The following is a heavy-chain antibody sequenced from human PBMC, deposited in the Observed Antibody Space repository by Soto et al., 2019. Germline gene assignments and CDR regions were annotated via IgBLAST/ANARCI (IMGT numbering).Heavy chain of an antibody. CDR1: GFSLSTSGVG. J-gene: IGHJ6*02. CDR3: AHSFSGGSYYVDCDMDV. D-gene: IGHD1-26*01. CDR2: IYWNDDQ. Sequence: QITLKESGPTLVKPTQTLTLTCTFSGFSLSTSGVGVGWFRQPPGKALVWLALIYWNDDQRYSTSLKSRLTITKDTSKNRVVDTITNMEPVDTATYSCAHSFSGGSYYVDCDMDVWCQGTTVTVSS. V-gene: IGHV2-5*01.